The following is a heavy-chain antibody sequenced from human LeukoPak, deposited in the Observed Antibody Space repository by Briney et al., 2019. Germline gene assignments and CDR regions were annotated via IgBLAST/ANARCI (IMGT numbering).Heavy chain of an antibody. J-gene: IGHJ4*02. CDR2: IYSGGST. D-gene: IGHD6-19*01. V-gene: IGHV3-53*01. CDR1: GFTVSSNY. Sequence: GGSLRLSCAASGFTVSSNYMSWVRQAPGKGLEWVSVIYSGGSTYYADSVKGRFTISRDNSKNTLYLQMNSLRAEDTAVYYCARVGVAVAGQIDYWGQGTLVTVSS. CDR3: ARVGVAVAGQIDY.